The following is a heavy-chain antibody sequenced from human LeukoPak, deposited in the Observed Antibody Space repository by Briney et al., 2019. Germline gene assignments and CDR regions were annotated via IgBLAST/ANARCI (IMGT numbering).Heavy chain of an antibody. V-gene: IGHV3-30*01. CDR3: ARAALDSSGWYSSVPDY. CDR1: GFTFSSYA. J-gene: IGHJ4*02. Sequence: GRSLRLSCAASGFTFSSYAIHWVRQAPGKGLEWVAVISYDGSNKYYADSVKGRFTISRDNSKNTLYLQMNSLRAEDTAVYYCARAALDSSGWYSSVPDYWGQGTLVTVSS. CDR2: ISYDGSNK. D-gene: IGHD6-19*01.